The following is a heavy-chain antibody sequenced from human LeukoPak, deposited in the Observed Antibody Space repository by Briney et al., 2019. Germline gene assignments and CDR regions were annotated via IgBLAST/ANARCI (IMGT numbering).Heavy chain of an antibody. D-gene: IGHD3-3*01. J-gene: IGHJ4*02. CDR1: GFTFSGYG. CDR2: IRYDERNK. CDR3: AKSYYDFWSGYYQTFDY. Sequence: GGSLRLSCAASGFTFSGYGMRWVRQAPGKGLEWVTFIRYDERNKYYADSVKGRFTISRDNSKNTLYLQMNSQRAEDTAVYYCAKSYYDFWSGYYQTFDYWGQGTLVTVSS. V-gene: IGHV3-30*02.